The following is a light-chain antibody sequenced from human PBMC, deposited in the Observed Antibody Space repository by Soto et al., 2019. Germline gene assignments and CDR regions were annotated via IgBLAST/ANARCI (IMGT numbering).Light chain of an antibody. CDR3: AAWDDSLNGPA. V-gene: IGLV1-44*01. CDR2: SNN. CDR1: TSNMGNNA. J-gene: IGLJ2*01. Sequence: QSVLTQAPSASGTPGQRVTISCSGGTSNMGNNAVNWYQHLPGAAPQLLIESNNQRPSGVPDRFSGSKSGTSAFLAISGLQSEDEAEYYCAAWDDSLNGPAFGGGTKLTVL.